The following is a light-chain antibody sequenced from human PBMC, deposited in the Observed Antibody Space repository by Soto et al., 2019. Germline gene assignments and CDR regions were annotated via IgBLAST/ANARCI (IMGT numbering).Light chain of an antibody. CDR3: SSYTSSSTQVV. CDR1: SSDVGGYNY. CDR2: EVS. V-gene: IGLV2-14*01. Sequence: QSVLTQPASVSGSPGQSITISCTGTSSDVGGYNYVSWYQQHPGKAPKLMIYEVSNRPSGVSNRFSGSKSGNTASLTISGLQAEDEADYYCSSYTSSSTQVVFGGGTQLNVL. J-gene: IGLJ2*01.